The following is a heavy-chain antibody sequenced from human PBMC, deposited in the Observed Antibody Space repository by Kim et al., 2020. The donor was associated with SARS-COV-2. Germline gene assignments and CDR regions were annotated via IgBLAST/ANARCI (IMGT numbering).Heavy chain of an antibody. CDR1: GFSFNTYG. V-gene: IGHV3-30*18. D-gene: IGHD1-26*01. Sequence: GGSLRLSCAASGFSFNTYGMHWVHQSPGKGLEWVAVVSYDGSKKYYVDSVKGRFTISRDNSKNTLYLQMNSLRIEDTAVYYCAKSFSGSYFGYDYWGQGTLVTVS. CDR3: AKSFSGSYFGYDY. J-gene: IGHJ4*02. CDR2: VSYDGSKK.